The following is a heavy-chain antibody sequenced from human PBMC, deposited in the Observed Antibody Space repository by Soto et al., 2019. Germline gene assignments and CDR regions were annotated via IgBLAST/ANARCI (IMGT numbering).Heavy chain of an antibody. CDR1: VFTFISYG. Sequence: PGGSLRLSCASSVFTFISYGMHWVRQAPGKGLEWVAVIWYDGSNKYYADSVKGRFTISRDNSKNTLYLQMNSLRAEDTAVYYCARDPQHYDFWSGPYLGYGMDVWGQGTTVTVSS. CDR2: IWYDGSNK. CDR3: ARDPQHYDFWSGPYLGYGMDV. V-gene: IGHV3-33*01. J-gene: IGHJ6*02. D-gene: IGHD3-3*01.